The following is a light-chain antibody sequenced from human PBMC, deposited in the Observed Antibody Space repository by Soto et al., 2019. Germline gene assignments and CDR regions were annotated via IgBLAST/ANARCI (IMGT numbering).Light chain of an antibody. Sequence: DIQMTQSPSTLSASIGDRVIITCRASQSISTWLAWYQQKPGKAPKVLIYKASNLETGVPSRFSGSGSGTEFTLTISSLQPDDFATYYCQQYNNFSWTFGQGTKVEIK. CDR3: QQYNNFSWT. J-gene: IGKJ1*01. V-gene: IGKV1-5*03. CDR2: KAS. CDR1: QSISTW.